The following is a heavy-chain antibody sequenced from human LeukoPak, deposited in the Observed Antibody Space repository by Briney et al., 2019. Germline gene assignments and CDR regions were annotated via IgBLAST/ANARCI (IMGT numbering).Heavy chain of an antibody. J-gene: IGHJ4*02. D-gene: IGHD1-26*01. Sequence: SETLSLTCTVSGATISSGHKYWTRICQRQGLDLESIGRIYNSGDNYYNPFIRRRVTISIEMSKNQCTLRLTSVTAADTARYYCGRDRVYSGSSATDYWGQGTLVTVSS. CDR3: GRDRVYSGSSATDY. V-gene: IGHV4-31*03. CDR2: IYNSGDN. CDR1: GATISSGHKY.